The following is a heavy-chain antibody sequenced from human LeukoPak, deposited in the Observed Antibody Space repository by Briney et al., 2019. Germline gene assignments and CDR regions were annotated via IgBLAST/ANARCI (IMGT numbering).Heavy chain of an antibody. V-gene: IGHV4-39*01. Sequence: KPSETLSLTCTVSGGSISSSSYYWGWIRQPPGKGLEWIGSIYYSGSTYHNPSLKSRVTISVDTSKNQFSLKLSSVTAADTAVYYCARQRPAIDYWGQGTLVTVSS. CDR1: GGSISSSSYY. CDR3: ARQRPAIDY. J-gene: IGHJ4*02. D-gene: IGHD1-14*01. CDR2: IYYSGST.